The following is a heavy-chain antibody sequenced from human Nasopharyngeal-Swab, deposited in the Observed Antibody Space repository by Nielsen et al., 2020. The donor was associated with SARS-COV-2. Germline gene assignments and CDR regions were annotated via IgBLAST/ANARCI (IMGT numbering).Heavy chain of an antibody. D-gene: IGHD4-23*01. CDR2: IDNDGSIT. V-gene: IGHV3-74*01. J-gene: IGHJ4*02. CDR1: GFIFGDYA. CDR3: TRDIGGKYGY. Sequence: ESLKISCRISGFIFGDYAMSWFRQAPGKGVVWVSRIDNDGSITDYGDSVKGRFTISRDNAKNTLYLQMKRLRGEDTAVYYCTRDIGGKYGYWGQGKLVTVSS.